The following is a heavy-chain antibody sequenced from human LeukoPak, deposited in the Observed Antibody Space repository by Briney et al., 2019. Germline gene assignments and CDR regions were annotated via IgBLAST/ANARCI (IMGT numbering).Heavy chain of an antibody. D-gene: IGHD6-19*01. CDR1: GFAVSSNH. Sequence: GGSLRLSCAASGFAVSSNHMNWVRQAPGKGLEWGSAISGSGGSTYYADSVKGRFTISRDNSKNTLYLQMNSLRAEDTAVYYCAKVGSGWYYFDYWGQGTLVTVSP. CDR3: AKVGSGWYYFDY. V-gene: IGHV3-23*01. J-gene: IGHJ4*02. CDR2: ISGSGGST.